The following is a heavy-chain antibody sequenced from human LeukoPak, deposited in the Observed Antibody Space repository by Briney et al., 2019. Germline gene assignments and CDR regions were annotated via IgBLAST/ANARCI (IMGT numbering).Heavy chain of an antibody. V-gene: IGHV4-4*07. Sequence: SETLSLTCTVSGGSISNYYWSWIRQPAGKGLEWIGRIYSNGNTNYNPSLKSRVTMSVDTSKNQFSLKLSSVTAADTAVYYCARGVKAYGSSSYYVFDYWGQGTLVTVSS. D-gene: IGHD3-10*01. J-gene: IGHJ4*02. CDR3: ARGVKAYGSSSYYVFDY. CDR2: IYSNGNT. CDR1: GGSISNYY.